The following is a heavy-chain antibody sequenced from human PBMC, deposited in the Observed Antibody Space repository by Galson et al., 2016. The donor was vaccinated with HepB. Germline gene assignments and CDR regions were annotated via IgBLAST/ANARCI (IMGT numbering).Heavy chain of an antibody. J-gene: IGHJ4*02. D-gene: IGHD6-13*01. Sequence: SLRLSCAASGFTFTSNWMNWVRQAPGKGLEWVASINRDGDEKYYVDFVKGRFTISRDNAKNSLYLQMNSLRVEDTAVYYCARGTGMDGWGQGTLVIVSS. CDR2: INRDGDEK. CDR1: GFTFTSNW. CDR3: ARGTGMDG. V-gene: IGHV3-7*01.